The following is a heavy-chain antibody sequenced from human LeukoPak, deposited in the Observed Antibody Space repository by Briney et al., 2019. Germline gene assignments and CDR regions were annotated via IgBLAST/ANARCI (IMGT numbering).Heavy chain of an antibody. J-gene: IGHJ5*02. D-gene: IGHD3-10*01. CDR1: GYTFTNSY. CDR3: ARANMVRGVGSFFDRNWFDP. Sequence: ASVKVSCKASGYTFTNSYIHGVRQAPGQVLEGMGLINPDGGNTNYAQNFQGRVTLTRDTSTRTVYMELSSLRSDDTAVYYCARANMVRGVGSFFDRNWFDPWGQGTLVTVSS. V-gene: IGHV1-46*01. CDR2: INPDGGNT.